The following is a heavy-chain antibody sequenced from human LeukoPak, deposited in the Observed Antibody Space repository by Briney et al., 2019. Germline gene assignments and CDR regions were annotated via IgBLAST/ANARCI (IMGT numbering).Heavy chain of an antibody. V-gene: IGHV1-69*05. Sequence: SVKVSCKASGGSFSTYTITWVRQAPGQGLEWMGEIMPMFGAPSYAQKFQGRVTVTTDESTSTAYMEMRSLRFEDTAIYYCARVDRYYFYLDVWGKGTTVTVSS. CDR2: IMPMFGAP. CDR1: GGSFSTYT. J-gene: IGHJ6*03. CDR3: ARVDRYYFYLDV.